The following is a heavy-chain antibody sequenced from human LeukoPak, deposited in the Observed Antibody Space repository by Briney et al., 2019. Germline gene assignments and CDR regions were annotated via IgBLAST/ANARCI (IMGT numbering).Heavy chain of an antibody. CDR2: ISGSGGST. CDR3: AKRIGAFDI. V-gene: IGHV3-23*01. D-gene: IGHD2/OR15-2a*01. CDR1: GFTFISYT. J-gene: IGHJ3*02. Sequence: GGSLRLSCAASGFTFISYTMRWVRQAPGKGLEWVSAISGSGGSTYYADSLKGRFTISRDNSKNTLYLQMNSLRAEDTAVYYCAKRIGAFDIWGQGTMVTVSS.